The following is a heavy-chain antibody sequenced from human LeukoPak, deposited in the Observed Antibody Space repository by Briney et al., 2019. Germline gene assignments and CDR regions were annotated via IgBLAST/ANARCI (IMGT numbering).Heavy chain of an antibody. Sequence: ASVKVSCKISGHTLTELSIHWVRQAPGKGLEWMGGFDTQEGETIFAQNFQGRATMTEDTSSDTAYMELSSLTSEDTAVYYCATPPVWFGEFMSGNSILGYFQDWGQGTLVTVSS. CDR1: GHTLTELS. D-gene: IGHD3-10*01. J-gene: IGHJ1*01. CDR2: FDTQEGET. V-gene: IGHV1-24*01. CDR3: ATPPVWFGEFMSGNSILGYFQD.